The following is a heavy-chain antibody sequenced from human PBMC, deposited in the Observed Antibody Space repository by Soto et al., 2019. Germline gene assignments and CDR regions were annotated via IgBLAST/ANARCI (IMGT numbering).Heavy chain of an antibody. Sequence: HPGGSLRLSCAASGFTFSSYGMHWVRQAPGKGLEWVAVIWYDGSNKYYADSVKGRFTISRDNSKNTLYLQMNSLRAEDTAVYYCARSPTYCTNGVCYTVYFDYWGQGTLVTVSS. V-gene: IGHV3-33*01. J-gene: IGHJ4*02. CDR1: GFTFSSYG. CDR2: IWYDGSNK. D-gene: IGHD2-8*01. CDR3: ARSPTYCTNGVCYTVYFDY.